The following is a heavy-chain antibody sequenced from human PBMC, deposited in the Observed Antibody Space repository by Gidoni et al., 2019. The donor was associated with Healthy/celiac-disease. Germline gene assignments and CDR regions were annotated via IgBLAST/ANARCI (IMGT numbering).Heavy chain of an antibody. CDR1: GFTFSSYG. CDR3: AKNLGTSLWNCDY. J-gene: IGHJ4*02. CDR2: ISYDGSNK. V-gene: IGHV3-30*18. D-gene: IGHD3-10*01. Sequence: QVQLVESGGGVVQPGRSLRLSCAASGFTFSSYGMHWVRQAPGKGLEWVAVISYDGSNKYYADSVKGRFTISRDNSKNTLYLQMNSLRAEDTAVYYCAKNLGTSLWNCDYWGQGTLVTVSS.